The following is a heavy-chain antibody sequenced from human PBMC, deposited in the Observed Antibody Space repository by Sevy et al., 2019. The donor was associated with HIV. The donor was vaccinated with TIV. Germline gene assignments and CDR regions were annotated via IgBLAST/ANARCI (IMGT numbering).Heavy chain of an antibody. CDR3: AKDFTGYNGMDV. D-gene: IGHD3-9*01. V-gene: IGHV3-30*18. Sequence: GGSLRLSCAASGFTFSTHGMHWVRQAPGKGLEWVAVISYHGRNKFYGDSVEGRFTISRDNSKKTLYLQMNSLRTEDTPVYYCAKDFTGYNGMDVWGQGTMVTVSS. CDR1: GFTFSTHG. CDR2: ISYHGRNK. J-gene: IGHJ6*02.